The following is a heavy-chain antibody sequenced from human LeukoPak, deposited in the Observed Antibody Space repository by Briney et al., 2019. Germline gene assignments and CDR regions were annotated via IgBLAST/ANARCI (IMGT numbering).Heavy chain of an antibody. CDR3: AKGAWQLLYYFDY. CDR2: ISYDGSNK. J-gene: IGHJ4*02. D-gene: IGHD2-15*01. V-gene: IGHV3-30-3*01. Sequence: GGSLRLSCAASGFTFSSYAMHWVRQAPGKGLEWVAVISYDGSNKYYADSVKGRFTISRDNSKNTLYLQMNSLRAEDTAVYYCAKGAWQLLYYFDYWGQGTLVTVSS. CDR1: GFTFSSYA.